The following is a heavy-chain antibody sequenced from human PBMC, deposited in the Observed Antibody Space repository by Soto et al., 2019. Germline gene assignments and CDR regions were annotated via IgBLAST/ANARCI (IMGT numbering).Heavy chain of an antibody. J-gene: IGHJ5*02. CDR1: GGSFSGYY. CDR3: ARGRSGYYNWFDP. V-gene: IGHV4-34*01. D-gene: IGHD3-3*01. CDR2: INHSGST. Sequence: QVQLQQWGAGLFKPSETLSLTCAVYGGSFSGYYWSWIRQPPGKGLEWIGEINHSGSTNYNPSLKSRVTISVDTSKNQFSLKLSSVTAADTAVYYCARGRSGYYNWFDPWGQGTLVTVSS.